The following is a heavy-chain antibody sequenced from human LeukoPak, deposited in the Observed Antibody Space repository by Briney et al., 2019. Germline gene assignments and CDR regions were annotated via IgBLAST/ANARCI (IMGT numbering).Heavy chain of an antibody. CDR1: GFTFGDYA. Sequence: GRSLRLSCAASGFTFGDYAMHWVRQVPGKGLEWVSGISWNSGSIGYADSVKGRFTISRDNAKNSLYLQMDSLRAEDTALYYCAKGDYDILTGSYYFDYWGQGTLVTVSS. J-gene: IGHJ4*02. V-gene: IGHV3-9*01. D-gene: IGHD3-9*01. CDR3: AKGDYDILTGSYYFDY. CDR2: ISWNSGSI.